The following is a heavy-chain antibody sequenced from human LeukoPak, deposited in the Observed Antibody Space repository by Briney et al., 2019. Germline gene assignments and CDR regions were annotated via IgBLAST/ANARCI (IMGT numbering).Heavy chain of an antibody. CDR1: GFTFSSYW. V-gene: IGHV3-7*01. D-gene: IGHD3-3*01. Sequence: PGGSLRLSCAASGFTFSSYWMSWVRQAPGKGLEWVANIKQDGSEKYYVGSVKGRFTISRDNAKNSLYLQMNSLRAEDTAVYYCARERGQNYDLWSGYFPDAFDIWGQGTMVTVSS. CDR2: IKQDGSEK. CDR3: ARERGQNYDLWSGYFPDAFDI. J-gene: IGHJ3*02.